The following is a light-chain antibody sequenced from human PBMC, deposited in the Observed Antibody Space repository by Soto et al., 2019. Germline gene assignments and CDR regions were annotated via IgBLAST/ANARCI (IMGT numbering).Light chain of an antibody. J-gene: IGKJ1*01. Sequence: AIQLTQSPSSLSASVGDRVTITCRASQGIRNDLGWYQQKPGKAPNLLIYAASSLQSGVPSRFSGSGSGTDFTLTISSLQPEDFATYYCLQDFNYPWTFGQGTKVEIK. CDR1: QGIRND. V-gene: IGKV1-6*01. CDR2: AAS. CDR3: LQDFNYPWT.